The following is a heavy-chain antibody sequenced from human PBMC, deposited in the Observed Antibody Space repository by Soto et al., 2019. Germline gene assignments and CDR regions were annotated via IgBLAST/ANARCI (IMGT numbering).Heavy chain of an antibody. CDR2: ISYDGSNK. CDR1: GFTFSSYG. CDR3: AKATPTNYYGMDV. J-gene: IGHJ6*02. V-gene: IGHV3-30*18. D-gene: IGHD1-1*01. Sequence: GGSLRLSCAASGFTFSSYGMHWVRQAPGKGLEWVAVISYDGSNKYYADSVKGRFTISRDNSKNTLYLQMNSLRAEDTAVYYCAKATPTNYYGMDVWCQGTTVTVSS.